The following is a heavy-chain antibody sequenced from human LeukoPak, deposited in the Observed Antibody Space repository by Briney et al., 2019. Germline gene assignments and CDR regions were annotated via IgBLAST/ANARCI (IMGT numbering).Heavy chain of an antibody. CDR3: ARDAITKNRGVISY. Sequence: SVKVSCKAAGYTFTNFNVTWVRQAPGQGLEWVGRISAYNGNTMYAQSLQDRVTLTTDTSTTTAYLELRSLRSDDTAVYFCARDAITKNRGVISYWGQGTLVTVSS. CDR1: GYTFTNFN. V-gene: IGHV1-18*01. J-gene: IGHJ4*02. D-gene: IGHD3-10*01. CDR2: ISAYNGNT.